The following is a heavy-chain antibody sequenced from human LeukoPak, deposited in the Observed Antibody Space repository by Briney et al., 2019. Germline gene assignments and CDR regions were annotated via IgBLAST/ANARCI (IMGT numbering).Heavy chain of an antibody. Sequence: SETLSLTCSVSGGSISTYYWSWIRQPPGKGLEWIGNINYSGSSYYNPSLKSRVTVSVDTAKNQFSLKLSSVTAADTAVYYCARQQYSTSSCDSWGRGTLVTVST. J-gene: IGHJ4*02. D-gene: IGHD6-6*01. CDR1: GGSISTYY. CDR3: ARQQYSTSSCDS. CDR2: INYSGSS. V-gene: IGHV4-59*01.